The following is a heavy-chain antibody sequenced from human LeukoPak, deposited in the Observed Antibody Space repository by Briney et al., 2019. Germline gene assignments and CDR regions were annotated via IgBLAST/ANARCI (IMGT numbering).Heavy chain of an antibody. CDR3: ARDLLGWELHYFDY. D-gene: IGHD1-26*01. CDR2: ISGSSSYI. J-gene: IGHJ4*02. CDR1: GFTFSDYY. V-gene: IGHV3-11*06. Sequence: PGGSLRLSCAASGFTFSDYYMSWIRQPPGKGLEWVSSISGSSSYIYYADSVKGRFSISRDNAKNSLYLQMNSLRAEDTAVYYCARDLLGWELHYFDYWGQGTLVTVSS.